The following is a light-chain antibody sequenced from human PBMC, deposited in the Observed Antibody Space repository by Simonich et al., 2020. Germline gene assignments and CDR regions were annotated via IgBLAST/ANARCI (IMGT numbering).Light chain of an antibody. CDR1: QSVLYSSNNKNY. J-gene: IGKJ4*01. Sequence: DIVMTQSPDSLAVSLGERATINCKSSQSVLYSSNNKNYLAWYQQKPGQPPNLLIYWAPTRESGVPDRFSGSGSGTDFTLTISSLQAEDVAVYYCQQYYSTPLTFGGGTKVEIK. CDR2: WAP. CDR3: QQYYSTPLT. V-gene: IGKV4-1*01.